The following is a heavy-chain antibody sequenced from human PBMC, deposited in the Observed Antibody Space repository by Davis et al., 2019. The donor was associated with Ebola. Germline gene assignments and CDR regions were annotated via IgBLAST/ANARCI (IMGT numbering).Heavy chain of an antibody. CDR3: ARDSPYSSSSNWYFDL. D-gene: IGHD6-6*01. CDR1: GYTFTSYD. CDR2: MNPNSGNT. J-gene: IGHJ2*01. Sequence: ASVKVSCKASGYTFTSYDINWVRQATGQGLEWMGWMNPNSGNTGYAQKFQGRITMTRNISISTAYMELNSLRSEDTAVYYCARDSPYSSSSNWYFDLWGRGTLVTVSS. V-gene: IGHV1-8*01.